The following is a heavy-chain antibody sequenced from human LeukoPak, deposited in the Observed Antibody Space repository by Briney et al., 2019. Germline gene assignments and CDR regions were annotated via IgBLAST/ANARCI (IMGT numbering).Heavy chain of an antibody. CDR1: GFTVSSTY. CDR2: LYSGGTT. V-gene: IGHV3-66*02. Sequence: GGSLRLSCAASGFTVSSTYMSWVRQAPGKGLEWVSVLYSGGTTYYADSVKGRFTISRDNSKNTLYLQVSSLRAEDTAVCYCARAGGGGGYNFYYYYYMDVWGKGTTVTVSS. D-gene: IGHD5-12*01. CDR3: ARAGGGGGYNFYYYYYMDV. J-gene: IGHJ6*03.